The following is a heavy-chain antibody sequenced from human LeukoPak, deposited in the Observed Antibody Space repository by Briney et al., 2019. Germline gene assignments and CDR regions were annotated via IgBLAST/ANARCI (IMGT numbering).Heavy chain of an antibody. CDR3: ARGGSYSSSFLDGNDY. CDR2: IRNKASGGTT. J-gene: IGHJ4*02. D-gene: IGHD6-6*01. Sequence: GGSLRLSCTASGFTFGDYSMTWFRQAPGKGLEWVSFIRNKASGGTTEHAASVRGRFTTSRDDSKSIAYLQMNSLRAEDTAVYYCARGGSYSSSFLDGNDYWGQGTLVTVSS. V-gene: IGHV3-49*03. CDR1: GFTFGDYS.